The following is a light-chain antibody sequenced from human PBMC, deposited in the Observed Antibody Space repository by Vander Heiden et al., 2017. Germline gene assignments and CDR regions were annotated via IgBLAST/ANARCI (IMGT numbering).Light chain of an antibody. CDR1: QSISNW. J-gene: IGKJ4*01. CDR2: KAS. Sequence: DVQMTQSPSTLPASVGDRVTITCRARQSISNWLAWYQQKPGKAPKLLIYKASNLESGVPSRFSGSGSGTEFTLTITGLQTDDFATYYCQQYNCSFGGGTKVEIK. V-gene: IGKV1-5*03. CDR3: QQYNCS.